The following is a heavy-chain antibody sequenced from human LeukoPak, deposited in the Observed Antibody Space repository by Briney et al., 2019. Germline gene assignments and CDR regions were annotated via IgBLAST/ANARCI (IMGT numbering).Heavy chain of an antibody. J-gene: IGHJ3*02. Sequence: GGSLRLSCAASGFTFSSYSMNWVRQAPGKGLEWVSAISGSGGSTYYADSVKGRFTISRDNSKNTLYLQMNSLRAEDTAVYYCAKDISSGWYRSDAFDIWGQGTMVTVSS. CDR2: ISGSGGST. D-gene: IGHD6-19*01. CDR3: AKDISSGWYRSDAFDI. CDR1: GFTFSSYS. V-gene: IGHV3-23*01.